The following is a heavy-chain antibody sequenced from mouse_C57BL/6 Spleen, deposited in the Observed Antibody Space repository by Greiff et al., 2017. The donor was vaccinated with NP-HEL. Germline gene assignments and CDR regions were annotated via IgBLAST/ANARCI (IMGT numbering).Heavy chain of an antibody. V-gene: IGHV5-4*01. CDR1: GFTFSSYA. Sequence: EVQLVESGGGLVKPGGSLKLSCAASGFTFSSYAMSWVRQTPEKRLEWVATISGGGSYTYYPDNVKGRFTISRDNAKNNLYLQMSHLKSEDTAMYYCAREGVDSSGYFDYWGQGTTLTVSS. J-gene: IGHJ2*01. CDR3: AREGVDSSGYFDY. D-gene: IGHD3-2*02. CDR2: ISGGGSYT.